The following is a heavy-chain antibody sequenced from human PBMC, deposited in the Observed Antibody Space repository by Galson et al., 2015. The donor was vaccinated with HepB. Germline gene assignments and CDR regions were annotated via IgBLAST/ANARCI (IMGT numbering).Heavy chain of an antibody. CDR3: ARDGGLHYYDSSIDY. J-gene: IGHJ4*02. V-gene: IGHV3-48*02. D-gene: IGHD3-22*01. CDR2: ISSSSSTI. Sequence: SLRLSCAASGFTFSSYSMNWVRQAPGKGLEWVSYISSSSSTIYYADSVKGRFTISRDNAKNSLYLQMNSLRDEDTAVYYCARDGGLHYYDSSIDYWGQGTLVTVSS. CDR1: GFTFSSYS.